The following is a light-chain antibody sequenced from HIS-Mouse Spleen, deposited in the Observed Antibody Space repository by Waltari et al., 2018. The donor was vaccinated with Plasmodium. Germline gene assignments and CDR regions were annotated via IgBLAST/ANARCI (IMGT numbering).Light chain of an antibody. CDR1: PSVSSY. J-gene: IGKJ1*01. V-gene: IGKV3-11*01. Sequence: EIVLTQSPATLSLSLGERATLSCRASPSVSSYLAWYQQKPGQAPRLLIYDASNRATGIPARFSGSGSGTDFTLTISSLEPEDFAVYYCQQRSNWPPTFGQGTKVEIK. CDR2: DAS. CDR3: QQRSNWPPT.